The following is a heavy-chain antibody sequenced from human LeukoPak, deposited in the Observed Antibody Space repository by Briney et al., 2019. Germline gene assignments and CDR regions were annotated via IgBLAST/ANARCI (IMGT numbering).Heavy chain of an antibody. CDR1: GFTFSSYG. J-gene: IGHJ4*02. V-gene: IGHV3-30*18. Sequence: GRSLRLSCAASGFTFSSYGKHWVRQAPGQGLEWVALISYDGSNKNYADSVKGRFTISRDNSKNTLYLQMNSLRAEDTAVYYCAKDGVAYTYGIHFDYWGQGTLVTVSS. CDR3: AKDGVAYTYGIHFDY. D-gene: IGHD5-18*01. CDR2: ISYDGSNK.